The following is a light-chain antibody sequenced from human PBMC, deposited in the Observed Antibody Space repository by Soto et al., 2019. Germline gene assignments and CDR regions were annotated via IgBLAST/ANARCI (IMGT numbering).Light chain of an antibody. CDR3: QQYSSYLIT. Sequence: QLTQSPTSLSESEGDRVTITCRASQGISSYLAWYQQKPGKAPKLLIYGASTLQSGVPSRFSGSGSGTDFTLTVSSLQPDDFATYHCQQYSSYLITFGGGTKVDIK. CDR1: QGISSY. V-gene: IGKV1-9*01. CDR2: GAS. J-gene: IGKJ4*01.